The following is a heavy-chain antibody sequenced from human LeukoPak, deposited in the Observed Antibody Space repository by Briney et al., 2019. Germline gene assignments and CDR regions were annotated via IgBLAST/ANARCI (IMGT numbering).Heavy chain of an antibody. D-gene: IGHD6-13*01. Sequence: GGSVRLSCAASGFTFSSYAMSWVRQAPGKGLEWVSAISGSGGSTYYADSVKGRFTISRDNSKNTLYLQMNSLRAEDTAVYYCAKDKSSSWTLFDYWGQGTLVTVSS. CDR1: GFTFSSYA. J-gene: IGHJ4*02. CDR3: AKDKSSSWTLFDY. CDR2: ISGSGGST. V-gene: IGHV3-23*01.